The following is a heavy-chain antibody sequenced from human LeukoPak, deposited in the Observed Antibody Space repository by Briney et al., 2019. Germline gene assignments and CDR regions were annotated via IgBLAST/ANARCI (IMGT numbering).Heavy chain of an antibody. CDR3: ARAGYGGATTGWFDP. CDR1: GFTFSSYT. D-gene: IGHD4-23*01. CDR2: ISSSSSTI. J-gene: IGHJ5*02. V-gene: IGHV3-48*04. Sequence: GGSLSLSCAASGFTFSSYTMNWVRQAPGKGLEWVSYISSSSSTIYYADSVKGRFTISRDNAKTSLYLQMNSLRAEDTAVYYCARAGYGGATTGWFDPWGQGTLVTVSS.